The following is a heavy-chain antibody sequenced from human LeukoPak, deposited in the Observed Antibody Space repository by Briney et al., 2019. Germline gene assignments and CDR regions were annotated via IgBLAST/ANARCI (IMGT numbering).Heavy chain of an antibody. D-gene: IGHD1-7*01. J-gene: IGHJ2*01. V-gene: IGHV3-64D*06. CDR3: VKGSRNYGDL. CDR1: GFTFSSYA. CDR2: ISSNGGST. Sequence: GGSLRLSCSASGFTFSSYAMHWVRQAPGKGLEYVSAISSNGGSTYYADSVKGRFSISRDNSKNTLYLQMSSLRAEDTAVYYCVKGSRNYGDLWGRGTLVTVSS.